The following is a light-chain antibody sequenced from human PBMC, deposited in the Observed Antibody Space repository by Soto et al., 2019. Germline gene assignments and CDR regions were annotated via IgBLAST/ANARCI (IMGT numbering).Light chain of an antibody. Sequence: EIVLTQSPGTLSLSPGERATLSCRASQSVSSTYLAWYQQKPGQAPRLLIYGASSRATGIPDRFSGRGSETDFTLTISSLEPEDFAVYYCQQYGSSPPISFGPGTKVDIK. CDR3: QQYGSSPPIS. CDR2: GAS. CDR1: QSVSSTY. V-gene: IGKV3-20*01. J-gene: IGKJ3*01.